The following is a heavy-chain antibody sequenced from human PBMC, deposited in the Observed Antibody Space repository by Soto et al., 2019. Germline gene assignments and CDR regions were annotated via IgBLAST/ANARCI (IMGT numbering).Heavy chain of an antibody. Sequence: TLSLTCAVSGGSISSGGYSWSWIRQPPGKGLEWIGYIYHSGSTYYNPSLKSRVTISVDRSKNQFSLRLSSVTAADTAVYYCARVPDYWCQGTLVTVSS. CDR1: GGSISSGGYS. V-gene: IGHV4-30-2*01. CDR2: IYHSGST. CDR3: ARVPDY. J-gene: IGHJ4*02.